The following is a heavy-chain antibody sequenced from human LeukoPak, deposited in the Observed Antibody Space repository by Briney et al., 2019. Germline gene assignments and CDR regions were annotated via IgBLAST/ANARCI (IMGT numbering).Heavy chain of an antibody. CDR2: IVVGSGNT. J-gene: IGHJ4*02. V-gene: IGHV1-58*02. D-gene: IGHD3-22*01. CDR3: AATGDYDSSGYYDY. CDR1: GFTFTSSA. Sequence: ASVKVSCKASGFTFTSSAMQWVRQARGQRLEWIGWIVVGSGNTNYAQKFQERVTITRDMSTGTAYMELSSLRSEDTAVYYCAATGDYDSSGYYDYWGPGTLVTVSS.